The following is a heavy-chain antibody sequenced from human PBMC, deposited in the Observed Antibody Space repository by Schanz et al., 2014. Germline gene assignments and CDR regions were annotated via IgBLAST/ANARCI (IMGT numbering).Heavy chain of an antibody. CDR2: INSDGTTT. D-gene: IGHD3-3*01. J-gene: IGHJ6*02. CDR1: GFTVSNSY. Sequence: DVQLVDSGGGLVQPGGSLRLSCAASGFTVSNSYIHWVRQAPGKGLEWVSHINSDGTTTTYADSVKGRFSISRDNGETSVYLQINSLRVEDTAVYYCARFLARYQYYGVDVWGQGTTVIVSS. CDR3: ARFLARYQYYGVDV. V-gene: IGHV3-74*02.